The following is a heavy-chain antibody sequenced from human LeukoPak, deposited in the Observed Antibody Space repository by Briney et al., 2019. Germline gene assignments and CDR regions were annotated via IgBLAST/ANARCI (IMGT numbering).Heavy chain of an antibody. CDR3: ARQVNWNPSGAFDY. D-gene: IGHD1-20*01. V-gene: IGHV4-39*07. J-gene: IGHJ4*02. CDR1: GGSISSYY. CDR2: IYYSGST. Sequence: SETLSLTCTVSGGSISSYYWGWIRQPPGKGLEWIGSIYYSGSTYYNPSLKSRVTISVDTSKNQFSLKLSSVTAADTAVYYCARQVNWNPSGAFDYWGQGTLVTVSS.